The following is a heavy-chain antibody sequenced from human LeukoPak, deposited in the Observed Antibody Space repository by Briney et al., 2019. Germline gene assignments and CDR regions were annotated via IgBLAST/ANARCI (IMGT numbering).Heavy chain of an antibody. CDR1: GFTFSSYV. D-gene: IGHD3-3*01. J-gene: IGHJ6*02. CDR2: ISYDGGNK. CDR3: AKDYYDFWSGGYYYYYGMDV. V-gene: IGHV3-30*18. Sequence: GGSLRLSCAASGFTFSSYVMHWVRQAPGKGLEWVAVISYDGGNKYYADSVKGRFTISRDNSKNTLYLQLNSLRSDDTAVYYCAKDYYDFWSGGYYYYYGMDVWGQGTTVTVSS.